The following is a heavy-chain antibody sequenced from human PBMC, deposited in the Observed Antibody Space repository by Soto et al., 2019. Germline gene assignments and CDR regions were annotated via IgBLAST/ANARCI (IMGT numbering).Heavy chain of an antibody. CDR3: ARDLAKGGGSAGFDY. CDR2: INPNSGGT. J-gene: IGHJ4*02. D-gene: IGHD1-26*01. Sequence: ASVKVSCKASGYTFTGYYMHWVRQAPGQGLGWMGWINPNSGGTNYAQKFQGRVTMTRDTSISTAYMELSRLRSDDTAVYYCARDLAKGGGSAGFDYWGQGTLVTVSS. CDR1: GYTFTGYY. V-gene: IGHV1-2*02.